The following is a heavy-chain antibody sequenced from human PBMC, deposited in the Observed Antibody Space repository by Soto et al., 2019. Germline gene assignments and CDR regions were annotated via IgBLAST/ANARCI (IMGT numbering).Heavy chain of an antibody. J-gene: IGHJ5*02. V-gene: IGHV1-8*01. CDR3: ARRRGSTGWFDL. Sequence: QVQLVQSGAEVKKPGASVKVSCKASGYTFINYDINWVRQATGQGLEWVGWMNPDSGNTGYAQNFQGRVTMTGNTSISSVDMELSSLTSEDTAVYYCARRRGSTGWFDLWGQGTLVTVSS. D-gene: IGHD3-10*01. CDR2: MNPDSGNT. CDR1: GYTFINYD.